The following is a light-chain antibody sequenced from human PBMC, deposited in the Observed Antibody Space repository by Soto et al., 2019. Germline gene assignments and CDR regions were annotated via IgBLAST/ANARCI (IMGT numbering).Light chain of an antibody. CDR2: EDN. CDR3: QSYDSSIVV. V-gene: IGLV6-57*03. J-gene: IGLJ2*01. CDR1: SGSIASNY. Sequence: NFMLTQHHSVSESPGKTVTISCTRSSGSIASNYVQWYQQRPGSAPTTVIYEDNQRPSGVPDRFSGSIDSSSNSASLTISGLKTEDEADYYCQSYDSSIVVFGGGTQLTVL.